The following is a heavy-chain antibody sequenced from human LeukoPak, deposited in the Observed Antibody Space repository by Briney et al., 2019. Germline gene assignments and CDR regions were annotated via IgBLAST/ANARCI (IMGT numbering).Heavy chain of an antibody. D-gene: IGHD2-8*01. Sequence: GGSLTLSCVGSGFSFSSFAMSWVRQAPGKGLEWVSTVSGGGAYTYYADSAKGRFTVSRDDSKSMHFLQMNSLRPEDTALYFCAKRITVSAGYYLDSWGQGTLVTVSS. J-gene: IGHJ4*02. CDR2: VSGGGAYT. CDR1: GFSFSSFA. CDR3: AKRITVSAGYYLDS. V-gene: IGHV3-23*01.